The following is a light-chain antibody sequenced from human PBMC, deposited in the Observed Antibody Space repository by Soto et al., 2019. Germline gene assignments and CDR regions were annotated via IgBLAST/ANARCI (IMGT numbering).Light chain of an antibody. V-gene: IGKV3-20*01. CDR1: QSVTSSY. J-gene: IGKJ2*01. CDR3: QQYGRLPPGT. Sequence: EIVLTQSPGTLSLSPGEKATLSCRASQSVTSSYLAWYQQRAGQTPRLLIYGASRRATGIPDRFSGAGSGTDFTLTISRLEPEDFAVYYCQQYGRLPPGTFGQGTRLDLK. CDR2: GAS.